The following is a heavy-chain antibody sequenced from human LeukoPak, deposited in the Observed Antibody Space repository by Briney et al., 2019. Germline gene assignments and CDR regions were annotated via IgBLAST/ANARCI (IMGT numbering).Heavy chain of an antibody. J-gene: IGHJ4*02. CDR3: ARVMTGSQFDY. CDR1: GYSISSGYY. CDR2: ISHSGDT. V-gene: IGHV4-38-2*01. Sequence: PSETLSLTCAVSGYSISSGYYWGWIRQPPGQGLEWIGSISHSGDTYYNSSLKSRVTVSRDTSKNQVSLKLTSVTAADTAVYYCARVMTGSQFDYWGQGTLVTVSS. D-gene: IGHD3-10*01.